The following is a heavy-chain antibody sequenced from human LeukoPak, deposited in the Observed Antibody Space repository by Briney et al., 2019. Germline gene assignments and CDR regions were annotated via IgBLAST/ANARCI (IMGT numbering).Heavy chain of an antibody. CDR2: ISGSGGST. D-gene: IGHD2-2*01. V-gene: IGHV3-23*01. J-gene: IGHJ4*02. CDR1: GFTVSSNY. CDR3: AKAPGDQLLLSTGYFDY. Sequence: GGSLRLSCAASGFTVSSNYMSWVRQAPGKGLEWVSVISGSGGSTYYADSVKGRFTISRDNSKNTLYLQMNSLRAEDTAVYYCAKAPGDQLLLSTGYFDYWGQGTLVTVSS.